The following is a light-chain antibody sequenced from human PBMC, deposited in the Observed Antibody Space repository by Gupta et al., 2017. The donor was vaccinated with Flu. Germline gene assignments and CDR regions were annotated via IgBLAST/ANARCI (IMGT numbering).Light chain of an antibody. V-gene: IGKV1-39*01. Sequence: PSSLSASVGDRVTITCRASQSVSGYLNWYQQKAGRAPELLIYAASSLEIGVPSRFSGSGSGTDFTLTISSLQPEDFATYYCQQTYNTPITFGHGTTVDVK. J-gene: IGKJ3*01. CDR1: QSVSGY. CDR2: AAS. CDR3: QQTYNTPIT.